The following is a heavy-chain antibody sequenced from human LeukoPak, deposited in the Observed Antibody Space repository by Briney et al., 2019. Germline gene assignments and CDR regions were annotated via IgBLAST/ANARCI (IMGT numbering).Heavy chain of an antibody. CDR3: ARVVWAGYPYFDY. V-gene: IGHV4-59*12. CDR2: IYYSGST. D-gene: IGHD3/OR15-3a*01. Sequence: PSETLSLTCTVSGGSISSYYWSWIRQPPGKGLEWIGYIYYSGSTNYNPSLKSRVTMSVDTSKNQFSLKLSSVTAADTAVYYCARVVWAGYPYFDYWGQGTLVTVSS. CDR1: GGSISSYY. J-gene: IGHJ4*02.